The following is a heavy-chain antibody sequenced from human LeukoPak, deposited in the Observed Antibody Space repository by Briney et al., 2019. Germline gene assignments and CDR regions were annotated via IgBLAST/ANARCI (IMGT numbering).Heavy chain of an antibody. CDR3: AKDSGNWFDP. J-gene: IGHJ5*02. Sequence: GGSLRLSCAASGFTSSSYGMHWVRQAPGKGLEWVAVISYDGSNKYYADSVKGRFTISRDNSKNTLYLQMNSLRAEDTAVYYCAKDSGNWFDPWGQGTLVTVSS. V-gene: IGHV3-30*18. CDR2: ISYDGSNK. CDR1: GFTSSSYG. D-gene: IGHD3-10*01.